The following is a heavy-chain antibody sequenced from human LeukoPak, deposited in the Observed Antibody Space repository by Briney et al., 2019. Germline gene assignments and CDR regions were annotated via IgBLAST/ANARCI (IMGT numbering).Heavy chain of an antibody. V-gene: IGHV4-39*07. CDR1: GGSISSSSYY. D-gene: IGHD3-16*01. CDR3: ARGSYDFDY. J-gene: IGHJ4*02. Sequence: SETLSLTCTVSGGSISSSSYYWGWIRQPPGKGLEWIGSIFYSGSTYYNPSLKSRVTILVDTSKNQFSLKLSSVTAADTAVYYCARGSYDFDYWGQGTLVTVSS. CDR2: IFYSGST.